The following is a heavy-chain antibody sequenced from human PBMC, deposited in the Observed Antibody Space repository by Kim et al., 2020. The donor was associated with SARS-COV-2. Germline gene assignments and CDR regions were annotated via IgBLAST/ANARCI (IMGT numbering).Heavy chain of an antibody. CDR1: GGSISSGGYY. V-gene: IGHV4-31*03. CDR2: IYYSGST. CDR3: ARDRFPDITGSTTTLLYYYGMDV. J-gene: IGHJ6*02. Sequence: SETLSLTCTVSGGSISSGGYYWSWIRQHPGKGLEWIGYIYYSGSTYYNPSLKSRVTISVDTSKNQFSLKLSSVTAADTAVYYCARDRFPDITGSTTTLLYYYGMDVWGQGTTVTVSS. D-gene: IGHD1-20*01.